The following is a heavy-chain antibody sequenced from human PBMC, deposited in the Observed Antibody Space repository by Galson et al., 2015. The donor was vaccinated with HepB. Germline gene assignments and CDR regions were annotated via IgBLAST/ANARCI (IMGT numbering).Heavy chain of an antibody. V-gene: IGHV3-11*04. J-gene: IGHJ6*02. CDR2: ISSSGSTI. D-gene: IGHD1-26*01. Sequence: SLRLSCAASGFTFSDYYMSWIRQAPGKGLEWVSYISSSGSTIYYADSVKGRFTISRDNAKNSLYLQMNSLRAEDTAVYYCARGEGATPSHYYYGMDVWGQGTTVTVSS. CDR1: GFTFSDYY. CDR3: ARGEGATPSHYYYGMDV.